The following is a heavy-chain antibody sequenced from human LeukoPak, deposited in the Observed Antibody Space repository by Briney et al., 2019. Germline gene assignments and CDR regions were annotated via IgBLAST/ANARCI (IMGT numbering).Heavy chain of an antibody. Sequence: SVKVSCKVSGYTLTELSMHWVRQAPGQGLEWMGRIIPIFGIANYAQKFQGRVTITADKSTSTAYMELSSLRSEDTAVYYCARGQEITMMTNWFDPWGQGTLVTVSS. J-gene: IGHJ5*02. CDR2: IIPIFGIA. D-gene: IGHD3-22*01. V-gene: IGHV1-69*04. CDR1: GYTLTELS. CDR3: ARGQEITMMTNWFDP.